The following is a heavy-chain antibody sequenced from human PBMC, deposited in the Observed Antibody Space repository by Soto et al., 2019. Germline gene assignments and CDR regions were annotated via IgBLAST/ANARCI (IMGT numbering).Heavy chain of an antibody. CDR2: IFYSGTT. CDR3: ARHTSSGYYYQIEY. CDR1: GGSISSGNYY. J-gene: IGHJ4*02. Sequence: PSETLSLTCAVSGGSISSGNYYWGWIRQSPGKGLEWIGSIFYSGTTYYTPSLKSRVTISVDTSKNQFSLRLSSVTAADTAVYYCARHTSSGYYYQIEYWGQGTLVTVSS. D-gene: IGHD3-3*01. V-gene: IGHV4-39*01.